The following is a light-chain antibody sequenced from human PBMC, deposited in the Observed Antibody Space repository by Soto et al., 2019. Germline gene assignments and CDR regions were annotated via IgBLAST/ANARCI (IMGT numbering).Light chain of an antibody. Sequence: EIVVTQSPATLSLSPGERATLSYRASHSVSSYLAWYQQKPGQAPRLLIYDASNRATGIPASFSGSRSGTDVTLTISSLEPEDFAVDYWQQRSSWPPVTFGGGTKVEIK. CDR2: DAS. J-gene: IGKJ4*01. CDR3: QQRSSWPPVT. CDR1: HSVSSY. V-gene: IGKV3-11*01.